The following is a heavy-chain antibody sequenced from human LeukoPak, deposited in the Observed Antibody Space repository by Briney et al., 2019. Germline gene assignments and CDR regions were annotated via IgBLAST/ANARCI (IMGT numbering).Heavy chain of an antibody. CDR1: GFTFSSYA. D-gene: IGHD4-11*01. V-gene: IGHV3-23*01. CDR2: ISGSGGST. CDR3: VRRGHSNVRGYYYYYMDV. Sequence: PGGSLRLSCAASGFTFSSYAMSWVRQAPGKGLEWVSAISGSGGSTYYADSVKGRFTISRDNSKNTLYLQMNSLRAEDTAVYYCVRRGHSNVRGYYYYYMDVWGKGTTVTVSS. J-gene: IGHJ6*03.